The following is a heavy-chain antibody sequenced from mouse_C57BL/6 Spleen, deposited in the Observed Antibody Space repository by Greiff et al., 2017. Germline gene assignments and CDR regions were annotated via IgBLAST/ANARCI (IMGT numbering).Heavy chain of an antibody. CDR3: TQLGRAY. D-gene: IGHD4-1*02. Sequence: EVKLMESGAELVRPGASVKLSCTASGFNIKDDYMHWVKQRPEQGLEWIGWIDPENGDTEYASKFQGKATITADTSSNTAYLQLSSLTSEDTAVYYCTQLGRAYWGQGTLVTVSA. J-gene: IGHJ3*01. CDR2: IDPENGDT. CDR1: GFNIKDDY. V-gene: IGHV14-4*01.